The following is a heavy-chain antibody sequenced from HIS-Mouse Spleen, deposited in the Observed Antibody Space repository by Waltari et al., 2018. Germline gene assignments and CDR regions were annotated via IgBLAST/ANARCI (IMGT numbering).Heavy chain of an antibody. CDR3: TTRPYYYDSSGYYSY. Sequence: EVQLVESGGGLVKPGGSLRLSCAASGFTFSNAWMSWVRQAPGKGLEWVGRIKRKTDGGTTDYAAPVKGRFTISRDDSKNTLYLQMNSLKTEDTAVYYCTTRPYYYDSSGYYSYWGQGTLVTVSS. V-gene: IGHV3-15*01. CDR2: IKRKTDGGTT. D-gene: IGHD3-22*01. J-gene: IGHJ4*02. CDR1: GFTFSNAW.